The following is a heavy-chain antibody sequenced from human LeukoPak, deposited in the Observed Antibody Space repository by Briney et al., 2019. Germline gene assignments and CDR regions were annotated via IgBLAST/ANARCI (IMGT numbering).Heavy chain of an antibody. J-gene: IGHJ4*02. D-gene: IGHD1-26*01. CDR2: ISSSSSYI. V-gene: IGHV3-21*01. Sequence: TGGSLRLSCAASGFTFSSYSMNWVRQAPGKGLEWVSSISSSSSYIYYADSVKGRFTISRDNAKNSLYLQMNSLRAEDTAVYYCARSSIRSGSYRFLYFDYWGQGTLVTVSS. CDR3: ARSSIRSGSYRFLYFDY. CDR1: GFTFSSYS.